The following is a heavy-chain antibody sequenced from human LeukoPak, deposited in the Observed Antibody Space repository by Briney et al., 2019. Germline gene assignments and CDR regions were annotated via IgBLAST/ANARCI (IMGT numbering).Heavy chain of an antibody. CDR3: ARDVNSVVVVAATGRFDP. Sequence: SETLSLTCTVSGGSISSYYWSWIRQPAGKGLEWIGRIYTSGSTNYNPSLKSRVTMSVDTSKNQFSLKLSSVTAADTAVYYCARDVNSVVVVAATGRFDPWGQGTLVTVSS. D-gene: IGHD2-15*01. CDR2: IYTSGST. CDR1: GGSISSYY. J-gene: IGHJ5*02. V-gene: IGHV4-4*07.